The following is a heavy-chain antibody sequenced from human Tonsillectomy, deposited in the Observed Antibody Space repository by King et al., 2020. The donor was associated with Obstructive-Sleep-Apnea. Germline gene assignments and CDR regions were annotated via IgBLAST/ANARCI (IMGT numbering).Heavy chain of an antibody. J-gene: IGHJ5*02. V-gene: IGHV4-59*01. CDR3: ARTAAVAGIIGWFDP. CDR1: GGSISTYY. CDR2: IYYTGST. Sequence: QMQLQESGPGLVKPSETLSLTCSVSGGSISTYYWSWIRQPPGKGLEWIEYIYYTGSTNNNPSLKSRVTMSIDTSKNQFSLKLNSVTAADTAVYYCARTAAVAGIIGWFDPWGRGTLVTVSS. D-gene: IGHD6-19*01.